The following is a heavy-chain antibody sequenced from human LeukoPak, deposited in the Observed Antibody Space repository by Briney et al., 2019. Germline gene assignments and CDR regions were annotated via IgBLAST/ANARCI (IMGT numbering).Heavy chain of an antibody. Sequence: ASETLSLTCTVSGGSISSHYGSWVRQPPGKGLEWIGYIYYSGNTNYNPSLKSRVPISLDTSKNHFSLKLRSVTAADTAVYYCARIVPYNYGYIDYWGQGTLVTVSS. CDR2: IYYSGNT. D-gene: IGHD5-18*01. J-gene: IGHJ4*02. V-gene: IGHV4-59*11. CDR3: ARIVPYNYGYIDY. CDR1: GGSISSHY.